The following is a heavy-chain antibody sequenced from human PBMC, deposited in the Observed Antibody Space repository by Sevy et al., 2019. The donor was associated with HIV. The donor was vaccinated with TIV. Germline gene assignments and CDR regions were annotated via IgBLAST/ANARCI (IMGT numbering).Heavy chain of an antibody. V-gene: IGHV3-7*01. CDR1: GISISSHW. J-gene: IGHJ6*02. CDR3: ARAMGV. CDR2: INQDGSEI. Sequence: GGSLRLSCVGSGISISSHWMNWVRQSPGKGLEWVANINQDGSEIYYVDSVKGRFTISRENAKNSGYLQMHGLRVEDSGVYYCARAMGVWAQGTTVTVSS.